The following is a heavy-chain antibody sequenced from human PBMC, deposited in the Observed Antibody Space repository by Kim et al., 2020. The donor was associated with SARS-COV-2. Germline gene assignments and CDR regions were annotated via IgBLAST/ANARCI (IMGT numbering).Heavy chain of an antibody. CDR1: GFTFSSYW. CDR3: ARDPYYYDSSGYLAV. Sequence: GGSLRLSCAASGFTFSSYWMHWVRQAPGKGLVWVSRSNSDGSSTIYADSVKGRFTISRDNAKNTLYLQMNSLTAEETAVYDCARDPYYYDSSGYLAVWGQGTLVTVSS. D-gene: IGHD3-22*01. J-gene: IGHJ4*02. V-gene: IGHV3-74*01. CDR2: SNSDGSST.